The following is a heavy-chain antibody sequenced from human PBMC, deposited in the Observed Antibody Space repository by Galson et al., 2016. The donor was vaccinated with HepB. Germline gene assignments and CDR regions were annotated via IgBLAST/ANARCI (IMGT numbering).Heavy chain of an antibody. V-gene: IGHV2-70*18. CDR2: IGSDDER. J-gene: IGHJ4*02. CDR1: EGSINRYY. D-gene: IGHD3-22*01. Sequence: TLSLTCTVSEGSINRYYWNWIRQPPGKALEWLALIGSDDERSYRTSLKTRLTISKDTSKRRVVLTMTNMDPVDTASYYCARMSPQFHSSGYAINYFDYWGQGILVTVSS. CDR3: ARMSPQFHSSGYAINYFDY.